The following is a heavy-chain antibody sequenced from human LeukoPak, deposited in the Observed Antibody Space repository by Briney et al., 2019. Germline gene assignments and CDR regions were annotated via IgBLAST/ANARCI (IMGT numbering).Heavy chain of an antibody. CDR3: ARDPNGAYIGAFDF. D-gene: IGHD2-8*01. J-gene: IGHJ3*01. CDR1: GFAFYNYG. V-gene: IGHV3-23*01. CDR2: ITSSGAGT. Sequence: GGSLRLSCAASGFAFYNYGMIWVRQTPGKGLEWVSDITSSGAGTSYADAVKGRFTISRDNSKSTLYLQMNSLRVDDTAMYYCARDPNGAYIGAFDFRGQGTMVTVPA.